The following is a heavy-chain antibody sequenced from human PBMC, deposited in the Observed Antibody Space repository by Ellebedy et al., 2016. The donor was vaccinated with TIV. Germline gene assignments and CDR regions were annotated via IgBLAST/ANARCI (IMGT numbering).Heavy chain of an antibody. Sequence: GGSLRLXXAASGFTFSSYAMSWVRQAPGKGLEWVSAISGSGGSTYYADSVKGRFTISRDNSKNTLYLQMNSLRVEDTAVYYCAKTPGVSLRFDFWGQGTQVTVSS. CDR1: GFTFSSYA. CDR3: AKTPGVSLRFDF. V-gene: IGHV3-23*01. J-gene: IGHJ4*02. D-gene: IGHD1-14*01. CDR2: ISGSGGST.